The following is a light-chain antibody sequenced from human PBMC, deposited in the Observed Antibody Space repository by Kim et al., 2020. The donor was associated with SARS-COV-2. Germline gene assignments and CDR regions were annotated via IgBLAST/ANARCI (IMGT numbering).Light chain of an antibody. CDR2: GAS. CDR3: RQYGTSPFT. J-gene: IGKJ3*01. Sequence: EIVLTQSPATLSLSPGERATLSCRASLSVSSTYLGWYQQKPGQAPRLLIYGASSRATGIPDRFSGSGSGTDFTLTINTLEPEDFAVYYCRQYGTSPFTFGPGTKVDIK. V-gene: IGKV3-20*01. CDR1: LSVSSTY.